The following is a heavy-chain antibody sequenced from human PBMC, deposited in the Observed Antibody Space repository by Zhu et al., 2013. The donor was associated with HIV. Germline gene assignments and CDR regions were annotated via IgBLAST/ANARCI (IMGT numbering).Heavy chain of an antibody. V-gene: IGHV1-46*04. Sequence: QVQLVQSGAEVKSPGASVKVSCKASGYTLTSHHMHWVRQAPGQGLEWVGVINPDGVVKRYAQKLQGRVTVTRDTSTSTVYMELSSLTSEDTAVYYCAREDNSPDYWGREPWSPSP. J-gene: IGHJ4*02. CDR1: GYTLTSHH. CDR3: AREDNSPDY. CDR2: INPDGVVK.